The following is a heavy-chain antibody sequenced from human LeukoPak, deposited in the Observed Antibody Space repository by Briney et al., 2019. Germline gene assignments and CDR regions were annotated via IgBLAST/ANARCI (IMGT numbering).Heavy chain of an antibody. CDR1: GFTVSSNY. Sequence: GGSLRLSCAASGFTVSSNYMSWVRQAPGKGLEWVSAISGSGGSTYYADSVKGRFTISRDNSKNTLYLQMNSLRAEDTAVYYCAKRRYDSSGYYDYWGQGTLVTVSS. D-gene: IGHD3-22*01. V-gene: IGHV3-23*01. CDR2: ISGSGGST. CDR3: AKRRYDSSGYYDY. J-gene: IGHJ4*02.